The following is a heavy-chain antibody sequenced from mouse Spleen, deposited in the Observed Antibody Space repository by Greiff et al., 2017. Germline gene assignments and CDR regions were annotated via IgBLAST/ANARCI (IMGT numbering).Heavy chain of an antibody. CDR3: ARSSITTATWDYLDY. CDR1: GDSITSGY. D-gene: IGHD1-2*01. V-gene: IGHV3-8*02. Sequence: EVQLQQSGPSLVKPSQTLSLTCSVTGDSITSGYWNWIRKFPGNKLEYMGYISYSGSTYYNPSLKSRISITRDTSKNQYYLQLNSVTTEDTATYYSARSSITTATWDYLDYWGQGTTLTVSS. CDR2: ISYSGST. J-gene: IGHJ2*01.